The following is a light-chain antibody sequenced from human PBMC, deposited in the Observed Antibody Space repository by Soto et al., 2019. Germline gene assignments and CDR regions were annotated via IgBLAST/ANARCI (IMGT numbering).Light chain of an antibody. Sequence: DIQMTQSPSTLSASVGDRVTITCRASQSISSWLAWYQQKPGKPPKVLIYKASILESGVPSRFSGSGSGTEFTLTISSLQPDDFATYYCQQYSSYQTFGQGTKVDIK. V-gene: IGKV1-5*03. CDR1: QSISSW. J-gene: IGKJ1*01. CDR3: QQYSSYQT. CDR2: KAS.